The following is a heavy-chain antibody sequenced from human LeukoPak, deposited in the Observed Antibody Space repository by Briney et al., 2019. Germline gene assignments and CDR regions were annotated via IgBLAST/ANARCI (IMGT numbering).Heavy chain of an antibody. Sequence: ASVKVSCKTSGYSFILYGISWVRQAPGQGPGWMGWISTSTGDTKYTQKFQGRVTLTTDTSTSTAYMELSSLRSDDTAVCYCARDDNYGIFVNVDYWGQGTLVTVSS. J-gene: IGHJ4*02. CDR1: GYSFILYG. V-gene: IGHV1-18*01. D-gene: IGHD4-11*01. CDR2: ISTSTGDT. CDR3: ARDDNYGIFVNVDY.